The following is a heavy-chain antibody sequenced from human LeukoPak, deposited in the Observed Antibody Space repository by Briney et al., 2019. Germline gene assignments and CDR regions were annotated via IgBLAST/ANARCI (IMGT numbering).Heavy chain of an antibody. Sequence: GGSLRLSCAASEFTFSSYSMNWVRQAPGKGLEWVSAISGSGGSTYYADSVKGRFTISRDNSKNTLYLQMNSLRAEDTAVYYCARVQDGYSYHFWGQGTLVTVSS. CDR2: ISGSGGST. CDR3: ARVQDGYSYHF. CDR1: EFTFSSYS. V-gene: IGHV3-23*01. J-gene: IGHJ4*02. D-gene: IGHD5-18*01.